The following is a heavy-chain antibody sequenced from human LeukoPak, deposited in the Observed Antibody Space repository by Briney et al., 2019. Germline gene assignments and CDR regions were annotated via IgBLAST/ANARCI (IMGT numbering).Heavy chain of an antibody. V-gene: IGHV1-18*01. Sequence: GASVKVSCKASGYTFTSYGISWVRQAPGQGLEWMGWISAYNGNTNYAQKLEGRVNMTTHTSTRTAYIELRSLRSDDTAVYYCARDLFACSSTSCYHETFDPWGQGTLVTVSS. D-gene: IGHD2-2*01. CDR3: ARDLFACSSTSCYHETFDP. J-gene: IGHJ5*02. CDR2: ISAYNGNT. CDR1: GYTFTSYG.